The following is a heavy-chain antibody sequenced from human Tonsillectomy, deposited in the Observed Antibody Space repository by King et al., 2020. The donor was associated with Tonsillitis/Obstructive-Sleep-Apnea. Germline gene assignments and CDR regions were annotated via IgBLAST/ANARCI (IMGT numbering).Heavy chain of an antibody. CDR1: GYTFTRYW. V-gene: IGHV5-51*01. D-gene: IGHD1-26*01. J-gene: IGHJ6*02. CDR2: IYPGDSDI. CDR3: ARHREPLPYFYGMDV. Sequence: VQLVESGAEVKKPGESLKISCKGSGYTFTRYWIGWVRQMPGKGLEWMGIIYPGDSDIRYSPSFQGQVTISADKSITTAYLQWSGLKASDTAMYYCARHREPLPYFYGMDVWGQGTTVTVSS.